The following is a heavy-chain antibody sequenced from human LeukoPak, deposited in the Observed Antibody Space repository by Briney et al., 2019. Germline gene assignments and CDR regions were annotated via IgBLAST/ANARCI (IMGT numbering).Heavy chain of an antibody. CDR2: ISGSGGST. CDR3: AKDRGAVAGNNWFDP. V-gene: IGHV3-23*01. J-gene: IGHJ5*02. D-gene: IGHD6-19*01. CDR1: GFTFSSYS. Sequence: GGSLTLSCAAFGFTFSSYSMSWVRQAPGKGLDWVSRISGSGGSTYYADSVKGRYTISRDYSKNTLYLQMNSLRAEDTAVYYCAKDRGAVAGNNWFDPWGQGTLVTVSS.